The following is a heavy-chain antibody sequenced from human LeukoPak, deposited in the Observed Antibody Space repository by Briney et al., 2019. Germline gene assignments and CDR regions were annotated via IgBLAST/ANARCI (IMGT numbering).Heavy chain of an antibody. D-gene: IGHD5-18*01. J-gene: IGHJ4*02. CDR3: ARAGYSYGIISYFDS. CDR2: VST. CDR1: GGSISSSSHY. Sequence: SETLSLTCTASGGSISSSSHYWGWIRQPPGKGLEWIGVSTYYNPSLKNRVTISRDTSKNQFSLKLSSVTAADTAIYYCARAGYSYGIISYFDSWGQGTLVTVSS. V-gene: IGHV4-39*01.